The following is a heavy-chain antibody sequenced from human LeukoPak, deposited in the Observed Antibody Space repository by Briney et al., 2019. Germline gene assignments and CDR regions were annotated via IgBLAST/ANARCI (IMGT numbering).Heavy chain of an antibody. CDR3: ATSGGFNSPRHY. CDR1: GDSISSYF. D-gene: IGHD3-16*01. J-gene: IGHJ4*02. Sequence: PSETLSLTCSVSGDSISSYFWAWIRQPPGKGLEWIGYVRYNGTTNYNPSLRNRVAISIDTSKNQFSLKLNSATAADTAVYYCATSGGFNSPRHYWGQGTLVTVSS. V-gene: IGHV4-59*01. CDR2: VRYNGTT.